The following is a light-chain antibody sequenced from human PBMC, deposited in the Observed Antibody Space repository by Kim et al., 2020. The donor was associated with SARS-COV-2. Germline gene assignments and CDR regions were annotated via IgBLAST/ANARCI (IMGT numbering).Light chain of an antibody. CDR3: CSYAGSSTYV. CDR1: SSDVGNYNF. J-gene: IGLJ1*01. Sequence: QSALTQPASVSGSPGESITISCTGTSSDVGNYNFVSWYQHHPGKAPNLMIHEDTKRPSGVSNRFSGSKSGNTASLTISGLQAEDEADYYCCSYAGSSTYVFGTGTQLTVL. CDR2: EDT. V-gene: IGLV2-23*01.